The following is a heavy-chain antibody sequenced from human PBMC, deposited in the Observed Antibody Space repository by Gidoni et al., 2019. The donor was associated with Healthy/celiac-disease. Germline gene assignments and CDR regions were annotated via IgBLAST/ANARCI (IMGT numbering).Heavy chain of an antibody. Sequence: EVQLVQSGGGLIQPGGSLRLPCAASGFTVSSNYMSWVRQAPGKGLEWVSVIYSGGSTYYADSVKGRFTISRENSKNTLYLQMNSLRAEDTAVYYCARGATMVRGVLDYWGQGTLVTVSS. V-gene: IGHV3-53*01. CDR2: IYSGGST. D-gene: IGHD3-10*01. CDR3: ARGATMVRGVLDY. CDR1: GFTVSSNY. J-gene: IGHJ4*02.